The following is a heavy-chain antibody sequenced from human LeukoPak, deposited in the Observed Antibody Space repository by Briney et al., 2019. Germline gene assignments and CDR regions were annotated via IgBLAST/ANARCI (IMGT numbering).Heavy chain of an antibody. CDR2: TEQDGNEK. J-gene: IGHJ6*03. CDR1: GFTFSSYW. V-gene: IGHV3-7*01. CDR3: AARYSSSWYVPYYYMDV. D-gene: IGHD6-13*01. Sequence: GGSLRLSCAASGFTFSSYWMRWVRQAPGKGLEWVANTEQDGNEKYYVDSVKGRFTISRDNAKNSLYLQMNSLRAEDTAVYYCAARYSSSWYVPYYYMDVWGKGTTVPV.